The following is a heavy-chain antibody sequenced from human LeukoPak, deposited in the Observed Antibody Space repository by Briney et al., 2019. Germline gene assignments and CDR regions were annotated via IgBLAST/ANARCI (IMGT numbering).Heavy chain of an antibody. CDR3: AKEFRRGRSGLLSPHGQFDY. V-gene: IGHV3-23*01. D-gene: IGHD3-22*01. CDR2: ISGSGGST. CDR1: GFTFSSYW. J-gene: IGHJ4*02. Sequence: PGGSLRLSCAASGFTFSSYWMHWVRQAPGKGLEWVSAISGSGGSTYYADSVKGRFTISRDNSKNTLYLQMNSLRAEDTAVYYCAKEFRRGRSGLLSPHGQFDYWGQGTLVTVSS.